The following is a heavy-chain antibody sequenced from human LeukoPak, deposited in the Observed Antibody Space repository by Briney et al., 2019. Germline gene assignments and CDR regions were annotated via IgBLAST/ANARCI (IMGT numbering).Heavy chain of an antibody. J-gene: IGHJ4*02. CDR1: GFTFSSYS. V-gene: IGHV3-21*01. D-gene: IGHD2-15*01. CDR2: ISSSSSYI. CDR3: ARGGCSGGSCYTYQDY. Sequence: GGCLRLSCAPSGFTFSSYSMSWVRQPPGNWLEWVSSISSSSSYIYYADSVKGRSTISRDNAKNSLYLRMNSLRAEDTAVYYCARGGCSGGSCYTYQDYWGQGTLVTVSS.